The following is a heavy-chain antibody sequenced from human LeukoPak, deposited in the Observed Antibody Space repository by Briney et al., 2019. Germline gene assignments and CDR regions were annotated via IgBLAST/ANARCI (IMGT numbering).Heavy chain of an antibody. V-gene: IGHV3-23*01. CDR3: TRAYGPGTAMVTSFDY. CDR1: GFTFSIYA. Sequence: PGGSLRLSCAASGFTFSIYAMTGVRQAPGKGLEWVSAIRGGGDITSYADSVKGRFTISRDNSENTLYLQMKSLRAEDTAVYYCTRAYGPGTAMVTSFDYWGQGTLVTFSS. CDR2: IRGGGDIT. D-gene: IGHD5-18*01. J-gene: IGHJ4*02.